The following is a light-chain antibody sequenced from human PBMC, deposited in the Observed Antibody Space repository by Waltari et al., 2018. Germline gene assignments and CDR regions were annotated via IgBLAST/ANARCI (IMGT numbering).Light chain of an antibody. CDR2: KAS. Sequence: DIQMPQSPSPLSASVGDTVTIPCRASQSVSSWLDWYQQKPGKAPKVLIYKASTLQSGVPSRFSGSGSGTEFTLTISSLQPEDFATYYCLQYDTNPRTFGQGTKVEIK. J-gene: IGKJ1*01. CDR1: QSVSSW. V-gene: IGKV1D-16*01. CDR3: LQYDTNPRT.